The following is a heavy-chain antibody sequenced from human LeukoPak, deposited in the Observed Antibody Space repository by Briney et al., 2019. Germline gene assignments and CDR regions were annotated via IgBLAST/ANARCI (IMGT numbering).Heavy chain of an antibody. CDR1: GFTFHDYD. Sequence: PGGSLRLSCAASGFTFHDYDMSWVRHSPGKGLEWVSGINWNGDRTVYADSVKGRFTISRDNAKKSLYLQMNSLRAEDTALYYCARRDYYGSGSPDFWGQGTRVTVSS. V-gene: IGHV3-20*04. D-gene: IGHD3-10*01. J-gene: IGHJ4*02. CDR2: INWNGDRT. CDR3: ARRDYYGSGSPDF.